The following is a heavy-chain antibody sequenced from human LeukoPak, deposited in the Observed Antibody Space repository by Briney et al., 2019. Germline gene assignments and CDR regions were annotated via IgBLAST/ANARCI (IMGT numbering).Heavy chain of an antibody. CDR1: GFTFSNAW. V-gene: IGHV3-15*01. Sequence: GGSLRLSCAASGFTFSNAWMSWVRQAPGKGLEWVGRIKSKTDGGTTDYAAPVKGRFTISRDDSKNTLYLQMNSLKTEDTAVYYCTTVRYYYGSWSSSLTFDYWGQGTLVTVSS. J-gene: IGHJ4*02. CDR2: IKSKTDGGTT. D-gene: IGHD3-10*01. CDR3: TTVRYYYGSWSSSLTFDY.